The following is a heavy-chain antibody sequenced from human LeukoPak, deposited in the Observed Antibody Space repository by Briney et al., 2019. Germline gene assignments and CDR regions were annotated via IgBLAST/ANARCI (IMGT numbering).Heavy chain of an antibody. J-gene: IGHJ4*02. Sequence: PSETLSLTCTVAGGSISSYYWSWIRQPPGNGLEWIGYSYYSGSTYYNPSLKSRVTIPVDTSKTQFYLKLSSVTAADTAVSYCATAAYYYDSSGYVACCPFDYWGQGTLVTVSS. CDR1: GGSISSYY. CDR2: SYYSGST. D-gene: IGHD3-22*01. CDR3: ATAAYYYDSSGYVACCPFDY. V-gene: IGHV4-59*08.